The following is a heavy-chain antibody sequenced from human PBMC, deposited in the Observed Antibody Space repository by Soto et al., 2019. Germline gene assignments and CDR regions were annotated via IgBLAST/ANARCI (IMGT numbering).Heavy chain of an antibody. J-gene: IGHJ4*02. CDR3: ARGDSSGWDFDY. V-gene: IGHV3-48*02. D-gene: IGHD6-19*01. CDR2: ISSSESTI. CDR1: KFTFSNYN. Sequence: EVQLVESGGGLVQPGGSLRLSCAASKFTFSNYNMNWVRQAPGKGLEWVSYISSSESTIYYAASVKDRFVIYRDNAENSLYLQMNSLRDEDTAVYYCARGDSSGWDFDYWGQGTLVTVSS.